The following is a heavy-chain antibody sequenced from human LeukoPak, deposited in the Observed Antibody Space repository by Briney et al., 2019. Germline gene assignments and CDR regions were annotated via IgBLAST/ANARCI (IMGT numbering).Heavy chain of an antibody. CDR3: AEVRRDTAMVT. Sequence: NPSETLSLTCTVSGYSISSGYYWGWIRQPPGKGLEWIGSIYHSGSTYYNPSLKSRVTMSVDTSKNQFSPKLSSVTAADTAVYYCAEVRRDTAMVTWGQGTLVTVSS. CDR2: IYHSGST. D-gene: IGHD5-18*01. J-gene: IGHJ5*02. CDR1: GYSISSGYY. V-gene: IGHV4-38-2*02.